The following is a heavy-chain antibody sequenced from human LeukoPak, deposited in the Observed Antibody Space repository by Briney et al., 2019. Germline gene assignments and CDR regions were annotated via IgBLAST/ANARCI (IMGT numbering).Heavy chain of an antibody. J-gene: IGHJ3*02. Sequence: GGSLRLSCAASGFTFSSYAMHWVRQAPGKGLEWVAVISYDGSNKYYADSVKGRFTISRDNSKNTLYLQMNSLRAEDTAVYYCAKDQQYYYDSSGYYFTAFDIWGQGTMVTVSS. CDR2: ISYDGSNK. CDR1: GFTFSSYA. CDR3: AKDQQYYYDSSGYYFTAFDI. V-gene: IGHV3-30-3*01. D-gene: IGHD3-22*01.